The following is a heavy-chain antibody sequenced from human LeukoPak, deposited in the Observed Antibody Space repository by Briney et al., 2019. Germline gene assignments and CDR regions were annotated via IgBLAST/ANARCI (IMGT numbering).Heavy chain of an antibody. CDR1: GFTFSDYW. D-gene: IGHD6-6*01. J-gene: IGHJ4*02. CDR3: ARRGGSSSRRSPIDY. Sequence: GGSLRLSCTASGFTFSDYWMTRVHQAPGKGPEWVANIKQDGSQRYYVDSVRGRFTISRDNAKNSLFLQMNGLRAEDTAVYYCARRGGSSSRRSPIDYWGQGTLVTVSS. V-gene: IGHV3-7*01. CDR2: IKQDGSQR.